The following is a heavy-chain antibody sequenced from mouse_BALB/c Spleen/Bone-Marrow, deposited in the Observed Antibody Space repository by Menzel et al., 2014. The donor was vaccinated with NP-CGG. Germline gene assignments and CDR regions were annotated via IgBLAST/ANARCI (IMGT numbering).Heavy chain of an antibody. V-gene: IGHV1S81*02. CDR2: INPSNGRT. D-gene: IGHD1-2*01. CDR1: GYTFTSYW. Sequence: QVPLQQSGAELVKPGASVKLSCKASGYTFTSYWMHWVKQRPGQGLEWIGEINPSNGRTNYNEKFKSKATLTVDKSSSTAYMQLSSLTSEDSAVYYCARPYYGPYFDYWGQGTTLTVSS. J-gene: IGHJ2*01. CDR3: ARPYYGPYFDY.